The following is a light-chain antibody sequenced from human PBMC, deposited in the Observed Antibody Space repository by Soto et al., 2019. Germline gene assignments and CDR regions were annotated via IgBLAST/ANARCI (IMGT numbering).Light chain of an antibody. CDR2: ASS. CDR3: QQADSFPWT. J-gene: IGKJ1*01. CDR1: QGVSRW. Sequence: IQMTQSPSSVSASVGDRVTIACRASQGVSRWLAWYQQKPGKAPKLLIYASSNLHSGVPSRFSGSGSGTEFTLTISSLQPEDFATYYCQQADSFPWTFGQGTKVDIK. V-gene: IGKV1-12*01.